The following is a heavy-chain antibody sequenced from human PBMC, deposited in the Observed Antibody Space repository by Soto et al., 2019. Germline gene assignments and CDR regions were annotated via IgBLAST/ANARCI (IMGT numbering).Heavy chain of an antibody. CDR2: TYYRSKWYN. J-gene: IGHJ5*02. CDR1: GDSVSSNSAA. CDR3: ARAKIEVESSWKWFDP. D-gene: IGHD1-1*01. V-gene: IGHV6-1*01. Sequence: SQTLSLTCAISGDSVSSNSAAWNWIRQSPSRGLEWLGRTYYRSKWYNDYAVSVKSRITINPDTSKNQFSLQLNSVTPEDTAVYYCARAKIEVESSWKWFDPWGQGTLVTVSS.